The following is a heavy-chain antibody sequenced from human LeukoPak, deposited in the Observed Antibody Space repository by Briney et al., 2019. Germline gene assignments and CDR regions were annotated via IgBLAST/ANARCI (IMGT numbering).Heavy chain of an antibody. Sequence: GASVKVSCKASGYTFTGYYMHWVRQAPGQGLEWMGWIKPNSGGTNYAQKFQGRVTMTRDTSMSTAYMKLSRLRSDDTAVYYCASPSLGYCSGGSCYDVDYWGQGTLVTVSS. CDR3: ASPSLGYCSGGSCYDVDY. CDR2: IKPNSGGT. CDR1: GYTFTGYY. J-gene: IGHJ4*02. D-gene: IGHD2-15*01. V-gene: IGHV1-2*02.